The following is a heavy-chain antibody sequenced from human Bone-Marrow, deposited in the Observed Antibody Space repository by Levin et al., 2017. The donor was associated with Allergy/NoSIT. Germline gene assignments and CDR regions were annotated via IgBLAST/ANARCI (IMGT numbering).Heavy chain of an antibody. CDR1: GGSLSGYD. Sequence: ASVKVSCRASGGSLSGYDINWVRQATGQGLEYMGWMSRNSGNTGYAQKFQGRITMARDSATDTFYMELTNLRSADAAMYFCATARGATEFDSWGQGTLLTVSS. J-gene: IGHJ4*02. CDR3: ATARGATEFDS. V-gene: IGHV1-8*02. D-gene: IGHD1-26*01. CDR2: MSRNSGNT.